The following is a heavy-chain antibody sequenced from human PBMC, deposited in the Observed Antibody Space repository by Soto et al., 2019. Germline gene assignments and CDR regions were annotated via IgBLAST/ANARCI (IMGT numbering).Heavy chain of an antibody. Sequence: QVQLVQSGAEVKKPGASVKVSCKASGYTFTNYGINWVRQAPGQGPEWMGWISGYNGETKYAQSLHGRVTMTTDTSTRTAYMESRSLRSDDTAVYYCARGGSSWSAEYYQHWGQGTLVIVSS. J-gene: IGHJ1*01. CDR1: GYTFTNYG. CDR3: ARGGSSWSAEYYQH. D-gene: IGHD6-19*01. V-gene: IGHV1-18*01. CDR2: ISGYNGET.